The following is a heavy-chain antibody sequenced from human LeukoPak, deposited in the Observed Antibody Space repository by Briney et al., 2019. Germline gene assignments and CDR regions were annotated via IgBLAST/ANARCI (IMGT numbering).Heavy chain of an antibody. J-gene: IGHJ4*02. V-gene: IGHV3-30-3*01. CDR1: GFTFSSYA. Sequence: GGSLRLSCAASGFTFSSYAMHWVRQAPGKGLEWVSVISYDGSNKYYADSVKGRFTISRDNSKNTLYLQMNSLRAEDTAVYYCARGFLEWLPPYYWGQGTLVTVSS. CDR2: ISYDGSNK. D-gene: IGHD3-3*01. CDR3: ARGFLEWLPPYY.